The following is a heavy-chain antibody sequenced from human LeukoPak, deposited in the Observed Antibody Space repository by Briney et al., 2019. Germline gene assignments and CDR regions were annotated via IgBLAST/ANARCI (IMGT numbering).Heavy chain of an antibody. Sequence: SETLSLTCTVSGDSISGYYWTWIRQPAGKGLEWIGRIYTSGSTNCNPSLKSRVTMSVDTSKNQFSLKLSSVTAADTAVYYCARGTLWFGEFHFAEYYYYGMDVWGQGTTVTVSS. V-gene: IGHV4-4*07. J-gene: IGHJ6*02. CDR2: IYTSGST. D-gene: IGHD3-10*01. CDR1: GDSISGYY. CDR3: ARGTLWFGEFHFAEYYYYGMDV.